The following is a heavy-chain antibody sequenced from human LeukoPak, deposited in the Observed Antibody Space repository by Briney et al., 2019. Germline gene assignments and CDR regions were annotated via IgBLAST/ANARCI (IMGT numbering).Heavy chain of an antibody. CDR3: ARGRDGYNYYYYYMDV. D-gene: IGHD5-24*01. J-gene: IGHJ6*03. CDR2: IIPIFGTA. V-gene: IGHV1-69*05. Sequence: SVKVSCKASGGTFSSYAISWVRQAPGQGLEWMGRIIPIFGTANYAQKFQGRVTITTDESTSTAYMELSSLRSEDPAVYYCARGRDGYNYYYYYMDVWGKGTTVTVSS. CDR1: GGTFSSYA.